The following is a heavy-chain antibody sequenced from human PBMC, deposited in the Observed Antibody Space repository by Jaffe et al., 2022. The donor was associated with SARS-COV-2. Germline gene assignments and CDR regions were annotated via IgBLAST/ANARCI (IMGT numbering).Heavy chain of an antibody. CDR1: GYTFTSYY. Sequence: QVQLVQSGAEVKKPGASVKVSCKASGYTFTSYYMHWVRQAPGQGLEWMGIINPSGGSTSYAQKLQGRVTMTRDTSTSTVYMELSSLRSEDTAVYYCARSFPRVDRRVVAATPGYYYYYMDVWGKGTTVTVSS. CDR3: ARSFPRVDRRVVAATPGYYYYYMDV. V-gene: IGHV1-46*04. D-gene: IGHD2-15*01. CDR2: INPSGGST. J-gene: IGHJ6*03.